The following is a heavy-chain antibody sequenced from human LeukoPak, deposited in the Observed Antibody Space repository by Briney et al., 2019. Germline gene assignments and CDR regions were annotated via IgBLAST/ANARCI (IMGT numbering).Heavy chain of an antibody. CDR2: ISGSGDTT. V-gene: IGHV3-23*01. J-gene: IGHJ4*02. Sequence: PWGSLRLSCAASGFTFSNFAVSWVRQAPGKGLERVSSISGSGDTTYYADSVKGRFTISRDNSKNTLYLQMNSLRGEDTAVFYCAKGAAGGRAYFFDYWGQGTLVTVSS. D-gene: IGHD6-13*01. CDR1: GFTFSNFA. CDR3: AKGAAGGRAYFFDY.